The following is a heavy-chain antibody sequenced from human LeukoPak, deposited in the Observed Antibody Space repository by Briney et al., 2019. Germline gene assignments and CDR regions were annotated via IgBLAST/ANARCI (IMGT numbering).Heavy chain of an antibody. J-gene: IGHJ5*02. V-gene: IGHV5-51*01. Sequence: GESLKISCKASGYSFTSYWVGWVRQMPGKGLEWMGSFYPGDSDTKYSPSFQGQVTISADKSITTAYLQWSSLKASDTAMYYCARLVGIRGGGSQVDWFDPWGQGTLVTVSS. CDR3: ARLVGIRGGGSQVDWFDP. CDR2: FYPGDSDT. CDR1: GYSFTSYW. D-gene: IGHD2-15*01.